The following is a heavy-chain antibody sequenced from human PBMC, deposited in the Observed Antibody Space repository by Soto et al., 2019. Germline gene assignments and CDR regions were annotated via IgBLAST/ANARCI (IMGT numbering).Heavy chain of an antibody. CDR1: GFTFDDYA. V-gene: IGHV3-9*01. Sequence: EVQLVESGGGLVQPGRSLRLSCAASGFTFDDYAMHWVRQAPGKGLGWVSGISWNSGSIGYADSVKGRFTISRDNAKNSLYLQMNSLRTEDTALYYCAKVRVMDYHHGMDVWGQGTTVTVSS. J-gene: IGHJ6*02. D-gene: IGHD3-16*01. CDR3: AKVRVMDYHHGMDV. CDR2: ISWNSGSI.